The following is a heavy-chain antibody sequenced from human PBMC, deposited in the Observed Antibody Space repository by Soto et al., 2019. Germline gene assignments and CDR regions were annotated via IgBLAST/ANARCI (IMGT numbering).Heavy chain of an antibody. D-gene: IGHD2-2*01. J-gene: IGHJ2*01. Sequence: EVQLLESGGGLVQPGGSLRLSCVGSGFTFINYAMNWVRQTPGKGLGGVSTISGGGDRTFDADTVKGRFTISRDNSKNTVNLQMNSLRADDTAVYYCARKVLGSTSRPDWWYFDLWGRGTLVTVSS. CDR2: ISGGGDRT. CDR1: GFTFINYA. V-gene: IGHV3-23*01. CDR3: ARKVLGSTSRPDWWYFDL.